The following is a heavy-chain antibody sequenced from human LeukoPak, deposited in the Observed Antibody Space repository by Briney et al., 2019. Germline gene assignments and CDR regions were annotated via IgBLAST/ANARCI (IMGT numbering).Heavy chain of an antibody. CDR1: GFTFSSYA. CDR3: ARAAVYYYYMDV. V-gene: IGHV3-30*04. J-gene: IGHJ6*03. Sequence: PGGSLRLSCAASGFTFSSYAMHWVRQAPGKGLEWVAVISYDGSNKYYADSVKGRFTISRDNSKNTLYLQMNSLRAEDTAAYYCARAAVYYYYMDVWGKGTTVTVSS. CDR2: ISYDGSNK.